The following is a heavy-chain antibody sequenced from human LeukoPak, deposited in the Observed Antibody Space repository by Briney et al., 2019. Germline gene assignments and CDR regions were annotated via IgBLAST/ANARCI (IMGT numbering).Heavy chain of an antibody. Sequence: GASVKVSCKASGYTFTSYYMHWVRQAPGQGLEWMGIINPSGGSTSYAQKFQGRVTMTRDTSTSTVYMELSSLSSEDTAVYYCARELRGYSYGYGDAFAIWGQGTMVTVSS. J-gene: IGHJ3*02. CDR1: GYTFTSYY. D-gene: IGHD5-18*01. CDR3: ARELRGYSYGYGDAFAI. V-gene: IGHV1-46*01. CDR2: INPSGGST.